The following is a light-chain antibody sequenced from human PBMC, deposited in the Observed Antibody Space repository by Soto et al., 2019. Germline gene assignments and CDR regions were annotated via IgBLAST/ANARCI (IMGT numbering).Light chain of an antibody. J-gene: IGLJ2*01. CDR1: SSDVGAYNF. CDR3: SSYAGNKVI. Sequence: QSALTQPPSASGSPGQSVTFSCTGTSSDVGAYNFVSWYQQHPDKAPKLIIYEVSKWPSGVPDRFSGSKSGNTASLTVSGLQADDEADYYCSSYAGNKVIFGGGTKLTVL. CDR2: EVS. V-gene: IGLV2-8*01.